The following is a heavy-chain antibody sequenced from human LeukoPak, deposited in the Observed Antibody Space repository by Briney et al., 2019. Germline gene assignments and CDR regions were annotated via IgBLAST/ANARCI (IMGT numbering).Heavy chain of an antibody. D-gene: IGHD2-21*01. CDR3: ARAGWYSMAV. CDR2: INRGGSN. CDR1: GGSCSGYY. V-gene: IGHV4-34*01. J-gene: IGHJ6*02. Sequence: PSETLSLTCAVYGGSCSGYYWSWIRQPPGKGLEWRGEINRGGSNNYNPSIKSPVTISVDTSKTQFSLKVSSVTAADTAVYYCARAGWYSMAVWGQGTTVAVSS.